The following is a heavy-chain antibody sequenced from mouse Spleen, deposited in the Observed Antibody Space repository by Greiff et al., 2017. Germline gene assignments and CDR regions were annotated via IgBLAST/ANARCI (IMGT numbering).Heavy chain of an antibody. CDR1: GYTFTDYY. CDR2: ITPNYGTT. J-gene: IGHJ4*01. Sequence: EVQLQQSGPELVKPGASVKISCKASGYTFTDYYMNWVKQSHGKSLEWIGVITPNYGTTSYNQKFKGKATLTVDQSSSTAYMQLNSLTSEDSAVYYCAREGYYDYDRAMDYWGQGTSVTVSS. D-gene: IGHD2-4*01. CDR3: AREGYYDYDRAMDY. V-gene: IGHV1-39*01.